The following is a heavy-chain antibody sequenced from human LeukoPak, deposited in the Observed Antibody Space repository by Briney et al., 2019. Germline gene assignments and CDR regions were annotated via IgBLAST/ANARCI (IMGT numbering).Heavy chain of an antibody. J-gene: IGHJ6*02. D-gene: IGHD2-21*02. CDR1: CGSISSGGYS. V-gene: IGHV4-30-2*01. Sequence: SQTLSPTRPLSCGSISSGGYSWSWIRQPRGKGLERNGYIYHSESTYYNPSLKSRVTISVDRSKNQFALKLSAVTAADMAVYYCARGDPSGMDVWGQGTTVTVSS. CDR3: ARGDPSGMDV. CDR2: IYHSEST.